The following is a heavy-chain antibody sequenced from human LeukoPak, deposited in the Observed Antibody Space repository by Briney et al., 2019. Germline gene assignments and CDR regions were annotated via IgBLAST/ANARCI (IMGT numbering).Heavy chain of an antibody. D-gene: IGHD3-9*01. CDR3: ARVLKPRTCILFDP. CDR1: GGTYSRYA. CDR2: ITPIFGTA. V-gene: IGHV1-69*05. J-gene: IGHJ5*02. Sequence: ASVKVSCKASGGTYSRYAISWVRQAPGKGLEWMGGITPIFGTANYAQKFRDRVTIHTDESTHTDYVELSRLISEDRPVYYCARVLKPRTCILFDPWGQGTLVTVSS.